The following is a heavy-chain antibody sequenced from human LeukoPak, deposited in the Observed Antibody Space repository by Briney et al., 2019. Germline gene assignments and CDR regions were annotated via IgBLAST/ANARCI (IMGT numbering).Heavy chain of an antibody. Sequence: ASVKVSCKASGGTFSSYAISWVRQAPGQGLEWMGGIIPIFGTANYAQKFQGRVTITADKSTSTAYMELSSLRSEDTAVYYCARDPLDGSGSYFGYWGRGTLVTVSS. V-gene: IGHV1-69*06. D-gene: IGHD3-10*01. J-gene: IGHJ4*02. CDR3: ARDPLDGSGSYFGY. CDR2: IIPIFGTA. CDR1: GGTFSSYA.